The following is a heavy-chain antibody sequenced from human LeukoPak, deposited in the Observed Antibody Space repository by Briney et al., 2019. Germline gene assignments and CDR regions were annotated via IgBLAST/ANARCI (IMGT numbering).Heavy chain of an antibody. J-gene: IGHJ4*02. V-gene: IGHV3-49*03. CDR2: IRSRTYGETA. D-gene: IGHD2-2*01. CDR1: GFTFAHHA. Sequence: PGGSLRLSCTASGFTFAHHAKTWFRQAPGKGLEWLGFIRSRTYGETAEYAASVIGRFTISRDDSRNIAYLQMNSLKSEDTALYYCTREGDPVYCGSPSCYFDYWGQGTLVTVSS. CDR3: TREGDPVYCGSPSCYFDY.